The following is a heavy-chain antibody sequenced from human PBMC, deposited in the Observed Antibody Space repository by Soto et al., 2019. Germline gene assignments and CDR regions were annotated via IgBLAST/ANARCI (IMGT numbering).Heavy chain of an antibody. V-gene: IGHV4-34*01. Sequence: PSETLSLTCAVYGGSFSGYYWSWIRQPPGKGLEWIGEINHSGSTNYNPSLKSRVTISVDTSKNQFSLKLSSVTAADTAVYYCATYSYGSAYGYWGQGALVTVSS. J-gene: IGHJ4*02. CDR3: ATYSYGSAYGY. CDR1: GGSFSGYY. CDR2: INHSGST. D-gene: IGHD5-18*01.